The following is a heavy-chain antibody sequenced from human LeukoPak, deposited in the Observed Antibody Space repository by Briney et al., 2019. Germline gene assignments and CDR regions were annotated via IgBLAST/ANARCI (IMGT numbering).Heavy chain of an antibody. J-gene: IGHJ4*02. D-gene: IGHD1-26*01. CDR2: INHSGST. V-gene: IGHV4-34*09. CDR3: ARERSFFDY. Sequence: PSETLSLTCAVYGGSFSGYYWSWIRQPPGKGLEWIGEINHSGSTNYNPSLKSRVTITVDTSKNQFSLKLSSVTAADTAVYYCARERSFFDYWGQGTLVTVSS. CDR1: GGSFSGYY.